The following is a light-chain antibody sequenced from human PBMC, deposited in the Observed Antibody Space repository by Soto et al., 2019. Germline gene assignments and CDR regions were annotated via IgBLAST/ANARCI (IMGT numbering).Light chain of an antibody. CDR2: QSN. Sequence: QSVLTQPPSVSAAPGQKVTISCSGSTSNIGNNYVSWFQQLPGTAPKLIIYQSNRRPSGIPDRFSGSKSGTSATLGITGLQTGDEADYYCGSWDHSVSGFVFRTGTKLTVL. J-gene: IGLJ1*01. CDR1: TSNIGNNY. V-gene: IGLV1-51*02. CDR3: GSWDHSVSGFV.